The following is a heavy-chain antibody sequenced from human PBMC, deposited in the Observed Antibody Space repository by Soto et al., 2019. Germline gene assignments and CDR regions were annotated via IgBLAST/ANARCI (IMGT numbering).Heavy chain of an antibody. CDR2: IYYSGST. J-gene: IGHJ4*02. V-gene: IGHV4-31*03. D-gene: IGHD3-10*01. CDR3: ARDLGSGSGFDY. Sequence: QVQLQESGPGLVKPSQTLSLTCTVSGGSTGRGGYYWSWIRQHPGKGLEWIGYIYYSGSTYYNPSLDSRLTISVDTSKNQFSLKLSSVTAADTAVYYCARDLGSGSGFDYWGQGTLVTVSS. CDR1: GGSTGRGGYY.